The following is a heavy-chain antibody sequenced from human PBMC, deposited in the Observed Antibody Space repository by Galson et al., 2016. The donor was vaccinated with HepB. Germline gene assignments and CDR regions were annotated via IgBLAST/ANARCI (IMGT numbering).Heavy chain of an antibody. V-gene: IGHV3-23*01. CDR2: ISSNGESA. J-gene: IGHJ4*02. Sequence: SLRLSCAASGFSFSDYAVHWVRQAPGKGLEWVAGISSNGESAHYADSVTGRFTISRDISRRVLYLQMNSLRAEDTAVYYCTKNVWGYFDFYYSDLWGQGTLVIVSS. D-gene: IGHD3-9*01. CDR3: TKNVWGYFDFYYSDL. CDR1: GFSFSDYA.